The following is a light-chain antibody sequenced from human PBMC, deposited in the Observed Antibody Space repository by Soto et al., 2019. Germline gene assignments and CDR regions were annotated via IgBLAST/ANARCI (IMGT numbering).Light chain of an antibody. CDR2: WAS. Sequence: DIVMTQSPDSLAVSPGERATITCKSSQSVFYSSKSKNSVAWYQQKPGQPPKLLIYWASSRETGVPDRFSGSGSGTDFTLTISSLQDEDVAVYYCQQYYNIPWTFGQGTKVEVK. J-gene: IGKJ1*01. CDR3: QQYYNIPWT. V-gene: IGKV4-1*01. CDR1: QSVFYSSKSKNS.